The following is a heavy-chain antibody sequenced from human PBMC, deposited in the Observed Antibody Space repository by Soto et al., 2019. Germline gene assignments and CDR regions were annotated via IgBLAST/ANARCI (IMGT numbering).Heavy chain of an antibody. D-gene: IGHD3-22*01. CDR3: ARGGRGYEGRGYYRGRV. V-gene: IGHV1-69*12. CDR2: IVPIFGA. Sequence: QVQLVQSGAEVKKPGSSVKVSCKSSGGTFSNYGFSWVRQAPGQGLECMGVIVPIFGAEHPQKFQGRVTITEXXAXNXXVRELRGLRSEDTAVYDCARGGRGYEGRGYYRGRVWGQGTTVTVSS. CDR1: GGTFSNYG. J-gene: IGHJ6*02.